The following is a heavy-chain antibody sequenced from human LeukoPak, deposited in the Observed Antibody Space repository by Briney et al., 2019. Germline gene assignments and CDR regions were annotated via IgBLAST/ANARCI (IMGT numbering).Heavy chain of an antibody. D-gene: IGHD5-18*01. V-gene: IGHV4-34*01. Sequence: KPGGSLRLSCATSGFTFSSNAMNWVRQPPGKGLEWIGEINHSGSTNYNPSLKSRVTISVDTSKNQFSLKLSSVTAADTAVYYCARDRRYSYGYENWFDPWGQGTLVTVSS. CDR1: GFTFSSNA. CDR3: ARDRRYSYGYENWFDP. CDR2: INHSGST. J-gene: IGHJ5*02.